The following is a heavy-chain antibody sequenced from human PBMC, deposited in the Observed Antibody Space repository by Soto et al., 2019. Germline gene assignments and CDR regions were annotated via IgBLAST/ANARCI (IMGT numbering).Heavy chain of an antibody. CDR1: GFTFSSYA. V-gene: IGHV3-23*01. CDR2: ISGSGDAT. D-gene: IGHD4-17*01. CDR3: AKEDTVLVNYYYYYGMDV. J-gene: IGHJ6*02. Sequence: EVQLLESGGGLVQPGGSLRLSCAASGFTFSSYAMSWVRQAPGMGLEWVSVISGSGDATYYADSVEGRFTVSRDNSNNTVYLQMNSLRAEDTAVYYCAKEDTVLVNYYYYYGMDVWGQGTTVTVSS.